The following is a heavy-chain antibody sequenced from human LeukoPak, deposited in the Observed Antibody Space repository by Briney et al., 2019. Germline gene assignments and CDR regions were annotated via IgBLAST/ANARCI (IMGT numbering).Heavy chain of an antibody. J-gene: IGHJ6*03. CDR2: VNPNSGGT. CDR1: GYTFTGYY. V-gene: IGHV1-2*02. CDR3: ARDRGTGTTRSRYYMDV. D-gene: IGHD1-7*01. Sequence: GASVKVSCEDSGYTFTGYYIHWVRQAPGQGLEWMGWVNPNSGGTNYAQKFQGRVTMTRDTSISTAYMELSRLRSDDTAVYYCARDRGTGTTRSRYYMDVWGKGTTVTVSS.